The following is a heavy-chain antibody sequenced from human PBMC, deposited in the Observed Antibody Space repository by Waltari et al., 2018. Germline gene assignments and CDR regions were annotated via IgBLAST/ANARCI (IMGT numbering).Heavy chain of an antibody. CDR1: GSSISSGHY. V-gene: IGHV4-38-2*01. CDR3: ARTNAFDI. D-gene: IGHD4-17*01. Sequence: QVQLQESGPGLVKPSETLSLTCAVSGSSISSGHYWGWIRQPPGKGLEWIGSFHHSGGNYYNPSLKTRVTISVDTSKNHFSLKLTSVTAADTAVYYCARTNAFDIWGQGTMVTVSS. CDR2: FHHSGGN. J-gene: IGHJ3*02.